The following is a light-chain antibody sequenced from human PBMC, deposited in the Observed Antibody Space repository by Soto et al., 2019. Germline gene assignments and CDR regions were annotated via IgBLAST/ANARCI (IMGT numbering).Light chain of an antibody. CDR2: GNS. J-gene: IGLJ1*01. CDR3: QSYDSSLSGYV. V-gene: IGLV1-40*01. Sequence: QSVLTQPPSVSGAPGQRVTISGTGSSSNIGAGFDVHGYQQLPGTAPKLPIYGNSNRPSGVPDRFSGSKSGTSASLAITGLQAEDEADYYCQSYDSSLSGYVFGTGTKVTVL. CDR1: SSNIGAGFD.